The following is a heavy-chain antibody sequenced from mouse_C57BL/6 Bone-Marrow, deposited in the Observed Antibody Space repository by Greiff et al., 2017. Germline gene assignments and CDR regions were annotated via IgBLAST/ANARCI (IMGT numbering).Heavy chain of an antibody. D-gene: IGHD1-1*01. J-gene: IGHJ3*01. V-gene: IGHV1-52*01. CDR1: GYTFTSYW. CDR3: ARDRGSSSAWFAY. CDR2: IDPSDSET. Sequence: QVQLQQPGAELVRPGSSVKLSCKASGYTFTSYWMHWVKQRPIQGLEWIGNIDPSDSETHYNQKFKDKATLTVDKSSSTAYMQLSSLTSEDSAVYYCARDRGSSSAWFAYWGQGTLVTVSA.